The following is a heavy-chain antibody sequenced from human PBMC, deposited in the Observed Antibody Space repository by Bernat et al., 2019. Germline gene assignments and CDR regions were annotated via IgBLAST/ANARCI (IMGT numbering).Heavy chain of an antibody. V-gene: IGHV1-3*01. CDR1: GYTFTSYA. J-gene: IGHJ4*02. Sequence: QVQPVQSGAEVKKPGASVKVSCKASGYTFTSYAMHWVRQAPGQRLEWMGWINAGNGNTKYSQKFQGRVTITRDTSASTAYMELSSLGSEDTAVYYCASSRVVYWGGFDYWGQGTLVTVSS. D-gene: IGHD2-8*02. CDR3: ASSRVVYWGGFDY. CDR2: INAGNGNT.